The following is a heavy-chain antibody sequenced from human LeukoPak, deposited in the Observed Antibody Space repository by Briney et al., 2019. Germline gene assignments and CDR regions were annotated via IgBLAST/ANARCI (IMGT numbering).Heavy chain of an antibody. CDR1: GYTFTGYY. V-gene: IGHV1-2*02. J-gene: IGHJ4*02. CDR3: ARSRLLTYYDILTGLYLSKDFDY. Sequence: ASVKVSCKASGYTFTGYYMHWVRQAPGEGLEWMGWINPNNGVTNYAQKSQGRVTVTRDTFISTAYMELSRLRSDDTAVYYCARSRLLTYYDILTGLYLSKDFDYWGQGTLVTVSS. D-gene: IGHD3-9*01. CDR2: INPNNGVT.